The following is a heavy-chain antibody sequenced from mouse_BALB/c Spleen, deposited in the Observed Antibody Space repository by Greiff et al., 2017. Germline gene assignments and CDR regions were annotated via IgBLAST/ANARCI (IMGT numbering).Heavy chain of an antibody. CDR2: IHYSGST. Sequence: EVKLLESGPDLVKPSQSLSLTCAVTGYSITSGYSWHWIRQFPGNKLEWMGYIHYSGSTNYNPSLKSRISITRDTSKNQFFLQLNSVTTEDTATYYCASPDYYGSRTWFAYWGQGTLVTVSA. V-gene: IGHV3-1*02. CDR1: GYSITSGYS. D-gene: IGHD1-1*01. J-gene: IGHJ3*01. CDR3: ASPDYYGSRTWFAY.